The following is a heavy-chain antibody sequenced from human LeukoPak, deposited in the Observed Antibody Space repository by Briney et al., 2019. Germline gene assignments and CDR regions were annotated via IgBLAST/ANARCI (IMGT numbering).Heavy chain of an antibody. V-gene: IGHV3-7*01. Sequence: GGSLRLSCAASGFTFSNYWLNWVRQAPGKWLEWVATINQYGGEKYYVDSVKGRFTISRDNAKDSLYLQMNSLRAEDTAVYYCARDEGTSGYDLLDYWGQGTLVTVSS. D-gene: IGHD5-12*01. CDR2: INQYGGEK. J-gene: IGHJ4*01. CDR1: GFTFSNYW. CDR3: ARDEGTSGYDLLDY.